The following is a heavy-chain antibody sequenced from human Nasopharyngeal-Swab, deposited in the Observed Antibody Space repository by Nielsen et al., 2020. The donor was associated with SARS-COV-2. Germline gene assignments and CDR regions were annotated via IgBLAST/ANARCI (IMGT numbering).Heavy chain of an antibody. CDR1: GLAVSSNY. CDR2: IYIDGST. V-gene: IGHV3-66*01. D-gene: IGHD2-2*01. J-gene: IGHJ6*03. Sequence: GGSLRLSCAASGLAVSSNYMSWVRQAPKKGLEWVSVIYIDGSTYYADSVKGRFTISRDNAKNSLYLQMNSLRAEDTAVYYCARVSLGYCSSTSCYRSYYYYYYMDVWGKGTTVTVSS. CDR3: ARVSLGYCSSTSCYRSYYYYYYMDV.